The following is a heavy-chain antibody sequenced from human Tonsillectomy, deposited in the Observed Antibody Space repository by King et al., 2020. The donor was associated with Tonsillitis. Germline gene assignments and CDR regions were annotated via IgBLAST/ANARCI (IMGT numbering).Heavy chain of an antibody. J-gene: IGHJ4*02. CDR2: ISYDGVDK. V-gene: IGHV3-33*05. D-gene: IGHD2-15*01. CDR1: GFTFSTYG. CDR3: AKVEVAYDY. Sequence: VQLVESWGGVVQPGRSLRLSCATSGFTFSTYGMHWVRQAPGKGLEWVALISYDGVDKKYADSVKGRFTISSDNFKNTLYLQMNSVRTEDTAVYFCAKVEVAYDYWGQGALVTVSS.